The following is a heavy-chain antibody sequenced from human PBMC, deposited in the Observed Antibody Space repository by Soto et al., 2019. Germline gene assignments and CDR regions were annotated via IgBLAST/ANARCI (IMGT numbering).Heavy chain of an antibody. V-gene: IGHV3-73*01. CDR1: GFTFSNAW. CDR2: VGTKANTYAT. D-gene: IGHD2-8*02. J-gene: IGHJ5*02. CDR3: TRVCTGGTCYFDP. Sequence: GGSLRLSCTASGFTFSNAWMTWVRQASGKGLEWVGRVGTKANTYATEYSASVKGRFTISRDDSKSTAYLQMNSLKTEDTAIYFCTRVCTGGTCYFDPWGQGTQVTVSS.